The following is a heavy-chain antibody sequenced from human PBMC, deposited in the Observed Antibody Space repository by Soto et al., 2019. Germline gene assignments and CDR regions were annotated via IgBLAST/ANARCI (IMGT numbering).Heavy chain of an antibody. Sequence: SETLSLTCAVYGGSFSGYYWSWIRQPPGKGLEWIGEINHSGSTNYNPSLKSRVTISVDTSKNQFSLKLSSVTAADTAVYYCARAADIVVVVAAWRYAFDIWGQGTMVTVSS. J-gene: IGHJ3*02. CDR1: GGSFSGYY. V-gene: IGHV4-34*01. D-gene: IGHD2-15*01. CDR3: ARAADIVVVVAAWRYAFDI. CDR2: INHSGST.